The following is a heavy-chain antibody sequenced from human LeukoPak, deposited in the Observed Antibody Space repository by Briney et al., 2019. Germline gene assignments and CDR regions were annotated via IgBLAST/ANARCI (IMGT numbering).Heavy chain of an antibody. J-gene: IGHJ4*02. D-gene: IGHD6-19*01. CDR3: ARGNSSGQFDY. V-gene: IGHV3-13*01. CDR2: IGTAGDT. CDR1: GFTFSSYD. Sequence: GGSLRLSCAASGFTFSSYDMHWVRQATGKGLEWVSAIGTAGDTYYPGSAKGRFTISRENAKNSLYLQMNSLRAEDTAVYYCARGNSSGQFDYWGQGSLVTVSS.